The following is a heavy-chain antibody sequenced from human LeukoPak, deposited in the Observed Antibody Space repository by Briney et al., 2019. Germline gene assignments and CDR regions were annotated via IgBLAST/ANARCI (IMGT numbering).Heavy chain of an antibody. V-gene: IGHV4-39*07. CDR1: GGSISSSSYY. CDR2: IYYSGST. J-gene: IGHJ4*02. CDR3: GTPLGDYVSY. Sequence: SETLSLTCTVSGGSISSSSYYWGWIRQPPGKGLEWIGSIYYSGSTYYNPSLKSRVTISVDTSKNQFSLKLSSVTAADTAVYYCGTPLGDYVSYWGQGTLVTVSS. D-gene: IGHD4-23*01.